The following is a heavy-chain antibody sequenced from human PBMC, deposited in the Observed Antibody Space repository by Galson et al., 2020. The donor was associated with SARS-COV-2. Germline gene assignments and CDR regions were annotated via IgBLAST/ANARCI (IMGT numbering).Heavy chain of an antibody. CDR1: GFNFDDNA. V-gene: IGHV3-9*01. CDR2: INWNGAHT. D-gene: IGHD5-12*01. CDR3: AKDRSRGGYDFLNADVYDV. J-gene: IGHJ3*01. Sequence: GGSLRLSCKGSGFNFDDNAMHWVRQAPGKGLEWVSGINWNGAHTAYAASVQGRFTISRDNTKNSLYLQMNSVTVDDTALYYCAKDRSRGGYDFLNADVYDVWGQGTMGTV.